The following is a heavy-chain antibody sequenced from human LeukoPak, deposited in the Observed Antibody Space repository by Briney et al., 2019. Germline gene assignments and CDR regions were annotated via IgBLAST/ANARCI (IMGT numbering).Heavy chain of an antibody. CDR2: ILGSGVTT. CDR1: GFTFSNYA. V-gene: IGHV3-23*01. CDR3: AKWGDYDVLTGYYVPDY. Sequence: GGSLRLSCAASGFTFSNYAMSWVRQAPGKGLEWVSAILGSGVTTYYADSVKGRFTVSRDNSKSTLYLQMNTLRAEDTALYYCAKWGDYDVLTGYYVPDYWGQGTLDTVSS. D-gene: IGHD3-9*01. J-gene: IGHJ4*02.